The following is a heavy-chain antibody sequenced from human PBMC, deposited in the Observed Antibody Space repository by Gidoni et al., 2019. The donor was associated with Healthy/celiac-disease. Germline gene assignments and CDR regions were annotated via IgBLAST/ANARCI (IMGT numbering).Heavy chain of an antibody. CDR2: ISGSGGST. V-gene: IGHV3-23*01. Sequence: EVQLLESGGGLVQPGGSLRLSCAASGFTFSSYAMGWVRQAPGKGLEWVSAISGSGGSTYYADSVKGRFTISRDNSKNTLYLQMNSLRAEDTAVYYCAARGYYYDSSGYYYDYFDYWGQGTLVTVSS. D-gene: IGHD3-22*01. J-gene: IGHJ4*02. CDR3: AARGYYYDSSGYYYDYFDY. CDR1: GFTFSSYA.